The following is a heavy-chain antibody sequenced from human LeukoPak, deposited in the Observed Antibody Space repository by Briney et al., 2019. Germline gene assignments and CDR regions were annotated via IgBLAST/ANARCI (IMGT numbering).Heavy chain of an antibody. CDR1: GYSISSGYC. Sequence: SETLSLTCAVSGYSISSGYCWGWIRQPPGKGLEWIGSMHHSGTTFYNPSLKSRVTVALDMSKNQFSLKLESVTAEDTAIYYCGRKDTYALGVDYWGQGTLVTVSS. CDR3: GRKDTYALGVDY. V-gene: IGHV4-38-2*01. CDR2: MHHSGTT. D-gene: IGHD5-18*01. J-gene: IGHJ4*02.